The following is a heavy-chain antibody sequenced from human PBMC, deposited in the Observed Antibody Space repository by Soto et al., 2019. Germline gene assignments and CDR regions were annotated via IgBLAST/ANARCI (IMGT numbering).Heavy chain of an antibody. J-gene: IGHJ5*02. CDR1: GGSISSGDYY. CDR3: ARVYYDSSVASWWFDP. CDR2: IYYSGST. V-gene: IGHV4-30-4*01. Sequence: LSLTCTVSGGSISSGDYYWSWIRQPPGKGLEWIGYIYYSGSTYYNPSLKSRVTISVDTSKNQFSLKLSSVTAADTAVYYCARVYYDSSVASWWFDPWGQGTLVTVSS. D-gene: IGHD3-22*01.